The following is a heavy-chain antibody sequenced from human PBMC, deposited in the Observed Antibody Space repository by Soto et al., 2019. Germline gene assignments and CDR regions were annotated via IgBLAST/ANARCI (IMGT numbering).Heavy chain of an antibody. CDR2: ISSSSSTI. CDR3: AREGSAFDI. CDR1: GFTLSSYS. D-gene: IGHD2-15*01. V-gene: IGHV3-48*04. Sequence: GGSLRLSCAASGFTLSSYSMNWVRQAPGKGMKWVSYISSSSSTIYYADYVKGRFTISKDNAKNSLYLQMNSLRAEDTAVYCCAREGSAFDIWGQGTMVTVSS. J-gene: IGHJ3*02.